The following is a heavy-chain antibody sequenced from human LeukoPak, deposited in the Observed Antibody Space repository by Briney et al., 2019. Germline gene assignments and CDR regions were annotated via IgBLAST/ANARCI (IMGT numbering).Heavy chain of an antibody. J-gene: IGHJ4*02. Sequence: SETLSLTCAVYGGSLSGYYWSWIRQPPGKGLEWIGEINHSGSTNYNPSLKSRVTISVDTSKNQFSLKLSSVTAADTAVYYCARGRLFYDYVWGSYRPFDYWGQGTLVTVSS. D-gene: IGHD3-16*02. CDR1: GGSLSGYY. V-gene: IGHV4-34*01. CDR2: INHSGST. CDR3: ARGRLFYDYVWGSYRPFDY.